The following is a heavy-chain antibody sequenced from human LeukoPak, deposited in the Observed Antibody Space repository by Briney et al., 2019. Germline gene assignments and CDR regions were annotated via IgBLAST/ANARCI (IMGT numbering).Heavy chain of an antibody. V-gene: IGHV1-46*01. J-gene: IGHJ6*02. CDR3: AAWGSSSSPLPGMDV. Sequence: ASVKVSCKASGYTFTNHYMHWVRQAPGQGLEWMGVIDPNGGGTSYPQKVQGRLTMTRDTSTSTVSMELSSLRPEDTAVYYCAAWGSSSSPLPGMDVWGQGTTVTVSS. CDR2: IDPNGGGT. CDR1: GYTFTNHY. D-gene: IGHD6-13*01.